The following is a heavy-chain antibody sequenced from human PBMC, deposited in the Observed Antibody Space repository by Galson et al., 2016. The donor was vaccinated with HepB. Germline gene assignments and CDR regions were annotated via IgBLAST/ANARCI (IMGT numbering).Heavy chain of an antibody. CDR2: ISRTSST. CDR1: GFTFNHYA. V-gene: IGHV3-23*01. CDR3: AQVGGPPGYNYPAPFDN. D-gene: IGHD5-24*01. Sequence: SLRLSCAASGFTFNHYAMTWVRQPPGKGLEWVSGISRTSSTYYAESVRGRFTISRDNFRSTLTLQMNSLTAEDTALYYCAQVGGPPGYNYPAPFDNWGQGTLVTVSS. J-gene: IGHJ4*02.